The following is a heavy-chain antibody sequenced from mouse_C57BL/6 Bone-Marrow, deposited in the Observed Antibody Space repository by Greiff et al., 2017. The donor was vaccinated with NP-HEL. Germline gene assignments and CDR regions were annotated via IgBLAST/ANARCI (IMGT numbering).Heavy chain of an antibody. Sequence: VQLQQSGAELVKPGASVKISCKASGYAFSSYWMNWVKQRPGKGLEWIGQIYPGDGDTNYNGKFKGKATLTADKSSSTAYMQLSSLTSEDSAVYFCARGGYHGTHDAWFAYWGQGTLVTVSA. V-gene: IGHV1-80*01. CDR2: IYPGDGDT. CDR3: ARGGYHGTHDAWFAY. J-gene: IGHJ3*01. CDR1: GYAFSSYW. D-gene: IGHD1-1*01.